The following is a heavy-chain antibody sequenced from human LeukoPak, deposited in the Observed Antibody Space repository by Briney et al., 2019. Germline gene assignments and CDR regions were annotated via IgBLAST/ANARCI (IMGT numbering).Heavy chain of an antibody. CDR3: AREDLIVCGGSCPFDY. Sequence: PSETLSLTCTVSGYSISNGYYWGWVRQPPGKGLEWIGSIYHSGSTYYNPSLKSRVTISVDTSKNQFSLKLSSVTAADTAVYYCAREDLIVCGGSCPFDYWGQGTLVTVSS. J-gene: IGHJ4*02. CDR1: GYSISNGYY. D-gene: IGHD2-15*01. CDR2: IYHSGST. V-gene: IGHV4-38-2*02.